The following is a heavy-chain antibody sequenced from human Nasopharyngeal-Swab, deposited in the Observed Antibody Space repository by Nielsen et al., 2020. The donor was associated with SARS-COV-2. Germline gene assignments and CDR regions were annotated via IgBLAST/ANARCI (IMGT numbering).Heavy chain of an antibody. J-gene: IGHJ4*02. CDR1: GGSFSGYY. V-gene: IGHV4-34*01. Sequence: SETLSLTCAVYGGSFSGYYWSWIRQPPGKGLEWIGEINHSGSTNYNPCLTSRVTISVDTSKNQFCLKLSSVTAADTAVYYCARLDYYYGSGSYRYWGQGTLVTISS. CDR3: ARLDYYYGSGSYRY. CDR2: INHSGST. D-gene: IGHD3-10*01.